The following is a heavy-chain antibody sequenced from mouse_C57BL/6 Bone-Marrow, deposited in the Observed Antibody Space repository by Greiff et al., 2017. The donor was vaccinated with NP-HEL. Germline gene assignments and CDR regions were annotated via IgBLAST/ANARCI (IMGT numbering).Heavy chain of an antibody. CDR1: GYSFTTYP. CDR2: FHPYNDDT. J-gene: IGHJ2*01. V-gene: IGHV1-47*01. CDR3: ARGGNYWYYFDY. Sequence: VMLVESGAELVKPGASVKMSCKASGYSFTTYPLEWVKQNHGKSLEWIGNFHPYNDDTEYNEKFKNKATLTVEKSSSTVYLELSRLTSDDSSVYYCARGGNYWYYFDYWGQGTTLTVSS. D-gene: IGHD2-1*01.